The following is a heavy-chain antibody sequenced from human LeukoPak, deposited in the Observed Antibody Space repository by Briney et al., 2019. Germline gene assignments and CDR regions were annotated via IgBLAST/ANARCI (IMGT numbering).Heavy chain of an antibody. D-gene: IGHD3-10*02. CDR2: ISSSGSTI. CDR3: AELGITMIGGV. CDR1: GFTFSSYE. V-gene: IGHV3-48*03. Sequence: GGSLRLSCAASGFTFSSYEMNWVRQAPGKGLEWVSYISSSGSTIYYADSVKGRFTISRDNAKNSLHLQMNILRAEDTAVYYCAELGITMIGGVWGKGTTVTISS. J-gene: IGHJ6*04.